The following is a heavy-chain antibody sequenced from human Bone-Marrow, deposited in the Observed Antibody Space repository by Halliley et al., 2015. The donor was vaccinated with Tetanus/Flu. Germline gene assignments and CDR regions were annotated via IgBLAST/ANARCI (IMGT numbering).Heavy chain of an antibody. CDR1: GASVSGFF. CDR2: VSHSGTS. CDR3: GRLAKLSGPASWSRPVDS. J-gene: IGHJ5*01. V-gene: IGHV4-59*08. Sequence: TLSLTCIVSGASVSGFFWSWIRQPPGKGLQYIGYVSHSGTSTVNPSLKSRVTISLDTSKNSVSLNLTSVTAADTAVYFCGRLAKLSGPASWSRPVDSWGQGALVTVSS. D-gene: IGHD6-13*01.